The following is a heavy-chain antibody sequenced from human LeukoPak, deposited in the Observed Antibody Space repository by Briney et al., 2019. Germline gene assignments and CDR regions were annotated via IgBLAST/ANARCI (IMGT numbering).Heavy chain of an antibody. CDR1: GYTFTSYY. CDR2: INPNSGGT. V-gene: IGHV1-2*02. D-gene: IGHD3-10*01. Sequence: ASVKVSCKASGYTFTSYYLHWVRQAPGQGLEWMGWINPNSGGTNYAQKFQGRVTMTRDTSFSTAYMELSRLRSDDSAVYYCVRNIWFGEFTAPNCCDPWGQGTLVTVST. CDR3: VRNIWFGEFTAPNCCDP. J-gene: IGHJ5*02.